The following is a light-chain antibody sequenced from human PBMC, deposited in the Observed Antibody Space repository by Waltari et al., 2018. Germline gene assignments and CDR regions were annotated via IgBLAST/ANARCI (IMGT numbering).Light chain of an antibody. CDR3: CSYAGSYTGV. CDR1: SRDVGTYTY. J-gene: IGLJ3*02. Sequence: QSALTQPPSVSRSSGQSVTISCTGTSRDVGTYTYASWYLPHPDKAPKLMIYDVTKRPSGVPDRLSGSKSGNTASLTISGLQAEDEADYYCCSYAGSYTGVFGGGTRLTVL. V-gene: IGLV2-11*01. CDR2: DVT.